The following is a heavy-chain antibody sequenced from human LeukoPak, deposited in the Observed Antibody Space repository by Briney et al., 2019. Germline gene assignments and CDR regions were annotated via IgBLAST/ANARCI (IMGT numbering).Heavy chain of an antibody. CDR1: GYIFTSYY. V-gene: IGHV1-46*03. CDR2: VYPSAGTS. D-gene: IGHD3-16*01. Sequence: ASVKVSCKASGYIFTSYYMHWVRQAPGQGLEWLGVVYPSAGTSDPAQRFRARITLSEDTSTSTAYMELRSLKSEDTAIYFCVREYHGGYFDFWGQGTPVTVSS. J-gene: IGHJ4*02. CDR3: VREYHGGYFDF.